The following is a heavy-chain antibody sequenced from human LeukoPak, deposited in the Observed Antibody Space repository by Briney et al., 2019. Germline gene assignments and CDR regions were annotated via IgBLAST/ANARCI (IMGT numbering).Heavy chain of an antibody. J-gene: IGHJ5*02. D-gene: IGHD2-15*01. CDR2: SICITI. V-gene: IGHV3-11*04. Sequence: SICITIYYADSVKARFPISTDNATNTLYIQMNRLRAEDTGVYYCAGYVVVAATDYSWFDPWGQGTLVTVSS. CDR3: AGYVVVAATDYSWFDP.